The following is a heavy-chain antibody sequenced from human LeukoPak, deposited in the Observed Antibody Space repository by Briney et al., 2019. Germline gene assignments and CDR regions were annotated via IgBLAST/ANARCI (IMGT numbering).Heavy chain of an antibody. D-gene: IGHD4-11*01. J-gene: IGHJ4*02. CDR1: GGSVSSGSYY. CDR3: ARDAVTVNSYYFDY. Sequence: SETLSLTCTVSGGSVSSGSYYWSWIRQPPGRGLEWIGYIYYSGSTNYNPSLKSRVTISVDTSKNQFSLKLSSVTAADTAVYYCARDAVTVNSYYFDYWGQGTLVTVSS. CDR2: IYYSGST. V-gene: IGHV4-61*01.